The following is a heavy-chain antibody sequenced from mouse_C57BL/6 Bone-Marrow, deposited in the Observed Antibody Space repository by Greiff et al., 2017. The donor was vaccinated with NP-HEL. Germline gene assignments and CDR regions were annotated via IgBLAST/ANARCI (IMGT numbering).Heavy chain of an antibody. CDR2: IDPSDSYT. V-gene: IGHV1-59*01. CDR3: ARLAFDY. Sequence: VKLQQPGAELVRPGTSVKLSCKASGYTFTSYWMHWVKQRPGQGLEWIGVIDPSDSYTNYNQKFKGKATLTVDTSSSTAYMQLSSLTSEDSAVYYCARLAFDYWGQGTTLTVSS. J-gene: IGHJ2*01. CDR1: GYTFTSYW.